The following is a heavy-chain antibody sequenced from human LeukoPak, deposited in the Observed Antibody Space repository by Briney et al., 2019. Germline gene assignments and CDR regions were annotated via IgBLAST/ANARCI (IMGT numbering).Heavy chain of an antibody. V-gene: IGHV4-34*01. Sequence: SETLSLTCAVYGGSFSGYYWSWIRQPPGKGLEWIGEINHSGSTNYNPSLKSRVTISVDTSKNQFSLKLSSVTAADTAVYYCARRGQPIWRYYGSGSHNNYYYYVDVWGKGTTATISS. D-gene: IGHD3-10*01. J-gene: IGHJ6*03. CDR2: INHSGST. CDR3: ARRGQPIWRYYGSGSHNNYYYYVDV. CDR1: GGSFSGYY.